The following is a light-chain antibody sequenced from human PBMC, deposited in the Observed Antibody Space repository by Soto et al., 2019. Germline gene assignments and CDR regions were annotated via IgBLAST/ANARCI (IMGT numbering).Light chain of an antibody. Sequence: DIQMTQSPSTLSASVGDRVTITCRASQSISSWLAWYQQKPGKAPKLLIYDASSLESGVPSRFSGSGSGTEFPLTISSRQPDDFATYYCQQYNSYSRRTFGQGTKVEIK. CDR2: DAS. V-gene: IGKV1-5*01. CDR1: QSISSW. J-gene: IGKJ1*01. CDR3: QQYNSYSRRT.